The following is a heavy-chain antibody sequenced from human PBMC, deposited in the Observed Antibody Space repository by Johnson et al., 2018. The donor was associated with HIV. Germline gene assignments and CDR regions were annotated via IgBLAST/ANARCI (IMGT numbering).Heavy chain of an antibody. J-gene: IGHJ3*02. Sequence: QVLLVESGGGVVQPGRSLRLSCAASGFTFSTYTMHWVRQAPGKGLEWVAVISFDENNKVYADSVKGRFTISRDNSKNTLFLHMNSLRTEDTAIYYCARVWVSGYGYLLGAFDMWGQGTMVTVSS. CDR1: GFTFSTYT. V-gene: IGHV3-30-3*01. CDR3: ARVWVSGYGYLLGAFDM. CDR2: ISFDENNK. D-gene: IGHD5-12*01.